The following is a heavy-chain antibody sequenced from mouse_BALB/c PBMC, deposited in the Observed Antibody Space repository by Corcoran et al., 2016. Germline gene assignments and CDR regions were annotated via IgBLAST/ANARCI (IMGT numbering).Heavy chain of an antibody. J-gene: IGHJ3*01. CDR1: GYSITSGYY. Sequence: DVQLQESGPGLVKPSQSLSLPCSVTGYSITSGYYWNWIRQFPGNKLEWMGYISYDGSNNYNPSLKNRISITRDTSKNQFFLKLNSVTTEDTATYYCARGDWAAWFAYWGQGTLVTVSA. V-gene: IGHV3-6*02. CDR2: ISYDGSN. CDR3: ARGDWAAWFAY. D-gene: IGHD4-1*01.